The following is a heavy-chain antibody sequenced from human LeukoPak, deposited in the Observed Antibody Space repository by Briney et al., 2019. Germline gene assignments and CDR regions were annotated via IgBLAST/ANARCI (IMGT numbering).Heavy chain of an antibody. CDR3: ARYAKGYCSGGSCYGDAFDI. J-gene: IGHJ3*02. D-gene: IGHD2-15*01. CDR2: IIPIFGTA. V-gene: IGHV1-69*01. Sequence: SVKVSCKASGGTFSSYAISWVRQAPGQGLEWMGGIIPIFGTANYAQKFQGRVTITADESTSTAYMELSSLRSEDTAVYYCARYAKGYCSGGSCYGDAFDIWGQGTMVTVSS. CDR1: GGTFSSYA.